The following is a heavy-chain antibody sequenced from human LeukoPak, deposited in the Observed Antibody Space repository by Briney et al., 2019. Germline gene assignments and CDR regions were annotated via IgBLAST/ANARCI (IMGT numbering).Heavy chain of an antibody. J-gene: IGHJ6*02. Sequence: SETLSLTCTVSGGSVSSGGYYWTWIRQPPLKGLEWIGAIYQSGSTYYNPSLKGRVTISVDTSKNQFSLKVSSVTAADTAVYYCARDAGHQLSRRNYYAMDVWGQGTTVTVSS. CDR1: GGSVSSGGYY. CDR2: IYQSGST. V-gene: IGHV4-30-2*01. D-gene: IGHD2-2*01. CDR3: ARDAGHQLSRRNYYAMDV.